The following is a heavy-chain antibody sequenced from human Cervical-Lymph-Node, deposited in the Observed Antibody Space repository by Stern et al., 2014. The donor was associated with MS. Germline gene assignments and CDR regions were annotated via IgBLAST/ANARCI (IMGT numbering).Heavy chain of an antibody. CDR2: IFPGGFDI. V-gene: IGHV5-51*01. Sequence: EVQLLESGPEVKRPGESLKISCQASGYTFTSYWIGWVRQMPGNGMKWYAIIFPGGFDIRNSQSFKAQVTISADKSSSTAYLQWNNMKPSDTAIYYCARQRYFDYWGQGTLVTVSS. J-gene: IGHJ4*02. CDR3: ARQRYFDY. CDR1: GYTFTSYW.